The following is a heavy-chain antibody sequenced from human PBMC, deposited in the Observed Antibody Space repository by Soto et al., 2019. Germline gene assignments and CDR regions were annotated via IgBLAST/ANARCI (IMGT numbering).Heavy chain of an antibody. CDR2: IVVGSGNT. CDR1: GFTFTSSA. V-gene: IGHV1-58*02. Sequence: SVKVSCKASGFTFTSSAMQWGRQARGQCLGWIGWIVVGSGNTNYAQKFQERVTITRDMSTSTAYMELSSLRSEDTAVYYCARDLSRWLGNYYGMDVWGQGTTVTVSS. CDR3: ARDLSRWLGNYYGMDV. J-gene: IGHJ6*02. D-gene: IGHD3-9*01.